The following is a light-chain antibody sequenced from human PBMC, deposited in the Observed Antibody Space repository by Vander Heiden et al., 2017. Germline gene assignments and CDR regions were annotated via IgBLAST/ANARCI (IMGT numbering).Light chain of an antibody. CDR1: QTLINY. V-gene: IGKV1-39*01. CDR2: GAY. CDR3: QQSDNIPYT. J-gene: IGKJ2*01. Sequence: EIQMTQSPSSLPASVGDRVTVTCRASQTLINYLSWYQQKPGKAPKLLIYGAYNLQSGVPSRFSGSGSGTEFTLTISSLQPEDFATYYCQQSDNIPYTFGQGTMLEIK.